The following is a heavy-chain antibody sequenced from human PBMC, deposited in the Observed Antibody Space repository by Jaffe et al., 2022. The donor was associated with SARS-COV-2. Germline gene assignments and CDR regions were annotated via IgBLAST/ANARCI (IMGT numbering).Heavy chain of an antibody. CDR3: ARDIVVVPAASYYYYMDV. Sequence: QVQLVQSGAEVKKPGASVKVSCKASGYTFTSYGISWVRQAPGQGLEWMGWISAYNGNTNYAQKLQGRVTMTTDTSTSTAYMELRSLRSDDTAVYYCARDIVVVPAASYYYYMDVWGKGTTVTVSS. V-gene: IGHV1-18*01. CDR2: ISAYNGNT. J-gene: IGHJ6*03. D-gene: IGHD2-2*01. CDR1: GYTFTSYG.